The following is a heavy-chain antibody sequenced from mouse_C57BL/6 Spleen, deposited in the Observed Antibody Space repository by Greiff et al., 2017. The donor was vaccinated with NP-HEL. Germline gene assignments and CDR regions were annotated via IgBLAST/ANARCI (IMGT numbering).Heavy chain of an antibody. CDR3: ASDSSGSAWFAY. D-gene: IGHD3-2*02. CDR2: IDPANGNT. Sequence: EVQLQQSVAELVRPGASVKLSCTASGFNIKNTYMHWVKQRPEQGLEWIGRIDPANGNTKYAPTFPGKATITADTSSNTAYLQLSSLTSEDTAIYYCASDSSGSAWFAYWGQGTLVTVSA. CDR1: GFNIKNTY. V-gene: IGHV14-3*01. J-gene: IGHJ3*01.